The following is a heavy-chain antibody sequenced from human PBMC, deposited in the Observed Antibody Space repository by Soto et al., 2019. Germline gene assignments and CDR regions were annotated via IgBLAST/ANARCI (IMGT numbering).Heavy chain of an antibody. V-gene: IGHV3-7*03. D-gene: IGHD2-15*01. CDR3: ARTCIGGSCYSGWFDP. CDR1: GFTFSSYW. CDR2: IKQDGSEK. J-gene: IGHJ5*02. Sequence: EVQLVESGGGLVQPGGSLRLSCAASGFTFSSYWMSWVRQAPGKGLEWVANIKQDGSEKYYVDSVKGRFTISRDNTKNSMYLQMNSLSAEDTAVYYCARTCIGGSCYSGWFDPWGQGTLVTVSS.